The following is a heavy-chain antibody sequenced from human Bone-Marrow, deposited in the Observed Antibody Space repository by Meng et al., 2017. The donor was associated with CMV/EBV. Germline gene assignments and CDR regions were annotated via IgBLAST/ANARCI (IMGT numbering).Heavy chain of an antibody. Sequence: SVKVSCKASGGTFSSYTISWVRQAPGQGLEWMGRIIPILGIANYAQKFQGRVTITADKSTSTAYMELSSLRSEDTAVYYCARDRMDYDFWSGYRTDYYYYGMDVWGQGTTVTVSS. J-gene: IGHJ6*02. V-gene: IGHV1-69*04. D-gene: IGHD3-3*01. CDR2: IIPILGIA. CDR1: GGTFSSYT. CDR3: ARDRMDYDFWSGYRTDYYYYGMDV.